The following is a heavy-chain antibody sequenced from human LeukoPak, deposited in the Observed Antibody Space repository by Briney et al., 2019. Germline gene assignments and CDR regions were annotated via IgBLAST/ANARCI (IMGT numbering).Heavy chain of an antibody. D-gene: IGHD5-24*01. CDR2: INPSGGST. V-gene: IGHV1-46*01. CDR1: GYTFTSYY. CDR3: ARGGRATIFPRVKYYFDY. J-gene: IGHJ4*02. Sequence: ASVKVSCKASGYTFTSYYMRWVRQAPGQGLEWMGIINPSGGSTSYAQKFQGRVTMTRDMSTSTVYMELSSLRSEDTAVYYCARGGRATIFPRVKYYFDYWGQGTLVTVSS.